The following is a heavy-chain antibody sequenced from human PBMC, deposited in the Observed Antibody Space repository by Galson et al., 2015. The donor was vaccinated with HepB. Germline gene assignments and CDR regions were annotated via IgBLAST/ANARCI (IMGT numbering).Heavy chain of an antibody. Sequence: SVKVSCKASGYTFTSYGISWVRQAPGQGLEWMGWISAYNGNTNYAQKLQGRVTMTTDTSTSTAYMELRSLRSDDTAVYYCARRWAGVISSGEDYFDYWGQGTLVTVTS. CDR3: ARRWAGVISSGEDYFDY. CDR2: ISAYNGNT. J-gene: IGHJ4*02. D-gene: IGHD6-19*01. CDR1: GYTFTSYG. V-gene: IGHV1-18*04.